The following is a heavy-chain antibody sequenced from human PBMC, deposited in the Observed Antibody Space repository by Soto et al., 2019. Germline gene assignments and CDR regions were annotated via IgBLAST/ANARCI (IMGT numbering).Heavy chain of an antibody. Sequence: EVLLLESGGGLVQPGGSLRLSCAASGFTFSNYAMTWVRQAPGKGLEWVSGISGSGGSTYYAASVKGRFTISRDNSKNTLYLQVNSLRDEDTALYYCAIWMFRGVSRMDVWGHGTTVAVSS. CDR3: AIWMFRGVSRMDV. CDR2: ISGSGGST. V-gene: IGHV3-23*01. D-gene: IGHD3-10*01. CDR1: GFTFSNYA. J-gene: IGHJ6*02.